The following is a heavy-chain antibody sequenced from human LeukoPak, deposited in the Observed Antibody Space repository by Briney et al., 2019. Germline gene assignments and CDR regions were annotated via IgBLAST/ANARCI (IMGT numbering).Heavy chain of an antibody. CDR1: GGSISSGGYY. D-gene: IGHD1-1*01. J-gene: IGHJ4*02. CDR3: ARDGMEGIDY. V-gene: IGHV4-31*03. CDR2: IYYSGST. Sequence: PSETLSLTCTVSGGSISSGGYYWSWIRQHPGKGLEWIGYIYYSGSTYYNPSLKSRVTISVDTSKNQFSLKLSSVTAADTAVYYCARDGMEGIDYWGQGTLVTVSS.